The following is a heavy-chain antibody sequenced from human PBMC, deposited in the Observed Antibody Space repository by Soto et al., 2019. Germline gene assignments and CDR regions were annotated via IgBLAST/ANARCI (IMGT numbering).Heavy chain of an antibody. CDR1: GFTLSDHY. Sequence: PGGSLRLSCAGSGFTLSDHYIDWVRQAPGKGLEWVGRSRDKAQGYSTAYAASVKGRFTTSRDESKNSVYLQMNSLKTEDTAVYYCAKDKYDILTGYSIPNWFDPWGQGTLVTVS. D-gene: IGHD3-9*01. CDR3: AKDKYDILTGYSIPNWFDP. CDR2: SRDKAQGYST. J-gene: IGHJ5*02. V-gene: IGHV3-72*01.